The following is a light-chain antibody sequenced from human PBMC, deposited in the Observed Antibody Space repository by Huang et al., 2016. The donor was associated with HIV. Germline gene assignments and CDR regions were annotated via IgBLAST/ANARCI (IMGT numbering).Light chain of an antibody. V-gene: IGKV3-15*01. J-gene: IGKJ1*01. CDR2: GAS. Sequence: EIVMTQSPATLSVSPGERATLSCRASQSVNTNLAWYQQQPGQAPRLLIYGASPRATGIPARFSGSGSGTEFTLTISSLQSEDFAVYYCQQYNNWPQTFGQGTKVEIK. CDR3: QQYNNWPQT. CDR1: QSVNTN.